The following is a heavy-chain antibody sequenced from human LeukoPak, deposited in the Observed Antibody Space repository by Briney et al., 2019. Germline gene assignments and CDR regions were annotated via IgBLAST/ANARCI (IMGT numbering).Heavy chain of an antibody. V-gene: IGHV3-53*01. J-gene: IGHJ4*02. CDR2: IYSGGTT. Sequence: GSLRLSCAASGFTVSTNYMSWVRQAPGKGLEWVSVIYSGGTTYYADSVKGRFTISRDSSKNTLYLQVNSLRAEDTALYYCAKHGYCSGISCFFDFWGQGTLVTVSS. D-gene: IGHD2-2*03. CDR1: GFTVSTNY. CDR3: AKHGYCSGISCFFDF.